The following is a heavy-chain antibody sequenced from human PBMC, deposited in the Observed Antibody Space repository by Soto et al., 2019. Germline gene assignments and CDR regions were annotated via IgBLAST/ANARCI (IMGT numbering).Heavy chain of an antibody. V-gene: IGHV3-23*01. CDR2: ISGSGGST. CDR3: AKDRGSGWSVNSFDY. CDR1: GLTFSSYA. Sequence: GGSLRLSCAASGLTFSSYAMSWVRQAPGKGLEWVSAISGSGGSTYYADSVKGRFTISRDNSKNTLYLQMNSLRAEDTAVYYCAKDRGSGWSVNSFDYWGQGTLVTVSS. D-gene: IGHD6-19*01. J-gene: IGHJ4*02.